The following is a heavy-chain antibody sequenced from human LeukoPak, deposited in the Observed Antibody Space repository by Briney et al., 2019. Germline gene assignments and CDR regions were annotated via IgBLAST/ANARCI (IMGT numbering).Heavy chain of an antibody. CDR3: AGERGEEYSSGWYKTNYFYN. CDR2: GDYSGGT. CDR1: GGSISSSSYY. D-gene: IGHD6-19*01. V-gene: IGHV4-39*06. J-gene: IGHJ4*02. Sequence: PSETLSLTCTVSGGSISSSSYYWGWIRQPPGKGLEWIASGDYSGGTYYNPSLESRVAISADMSKNQIPLKLTSVTGADTAVYYCAGERGEEYSSGWYKTNYFYNWGQGIRVTVSS.